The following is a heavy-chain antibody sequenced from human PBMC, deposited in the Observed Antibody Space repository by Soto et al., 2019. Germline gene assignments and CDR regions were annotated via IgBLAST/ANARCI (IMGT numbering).Heavy chain of an antibody. V-gene: IGHV1-18*01. J-gene: IGHJ5*02. Sequence: QVQLVQSGAEVKKPGASVKVSCKASGYTFTSYGISWVRQAPGQGLEWLGWISAYNGNTNYAQKLQGRVTMTTDTSTSTAYMELRSLRSDDTAVYYCARDSIVATKQLDWFDPWGQGTLVTVSS. CDR3: ARDSIVATKQLDWFDP. D-gene: IGHD5-12*01. CDR2: ISAYNGNT. CDR1: GYTFTSYG.